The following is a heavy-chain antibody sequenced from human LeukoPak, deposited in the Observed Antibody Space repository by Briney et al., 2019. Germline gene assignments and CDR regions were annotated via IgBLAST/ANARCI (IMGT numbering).Heavy chain of an antibody. V-gene: IGHV4-31*03. D-gene: IGHD2-15*01. CDR2: IYHSGNT. Sequence: SETLSLTCTVSGGSISSGGYYWSWIRQLPGKGLEWIGYIYHSGNTVYKPSLRSRVTMSVDTSKNQFSLKLSSVTAADTAVYYCARRLAGGRYWPRFDYWGQGTLVTVSS. CDR1: GGSISSGGYY. J-gene: IGHJ4*02. CDR3: ARRLAGGRYWPRFDY.